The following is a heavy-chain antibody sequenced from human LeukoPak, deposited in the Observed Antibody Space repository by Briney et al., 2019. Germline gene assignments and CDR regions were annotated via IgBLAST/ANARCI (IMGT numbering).Heavy chain of an antibody. CDR1: GGSFSGYY. V-gene: IGHV4-34*01. D-gene: IGHD2-2*01. Sequence: SETLSLTCALYGGSFSGYYWSWIRQPPGKGLEWIGEINHSGSTNYNPSLKSRVTISVDTSKNQFSLKLSSVTAADTAVYYCARNRGGLPAATYYYYYMDVWGKGTTVTVSS. CDR3: ARNRGGLPAATYYYYYMDV. J-gene: IGHJ6*03. CDR2: INHSGST.